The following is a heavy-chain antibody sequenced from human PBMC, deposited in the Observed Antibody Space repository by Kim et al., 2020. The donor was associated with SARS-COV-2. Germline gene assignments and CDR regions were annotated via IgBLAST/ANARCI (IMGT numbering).Heavy chain of an antibody. CDR3: ARERAPTIFGVVINYYGMDV. CDR2: INHSGST. CDR1: GGSFSGYY. Sequence: SETLSLTCAVYGGSFSGYYWSWIRQPPGKGLEWIGEINHSGSTNYNPSLKSRVTISVDTSKNQFSLNLSSVTAADTAVYYCARERAPTIFGVVINYYGMDVWGQGTTVTVSS. J-gene: IGHJ6*02. V-gene: IGHV4-34*01. D-gene: IGHD3-3*01.